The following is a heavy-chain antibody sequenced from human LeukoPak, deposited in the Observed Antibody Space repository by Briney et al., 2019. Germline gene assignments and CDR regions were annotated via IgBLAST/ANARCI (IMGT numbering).Heavy chain of an antibody. Sequence: GGSLRLSCAASGFTVSSNYMSWVRQAPGKGLEWVSAIYSGGSTYYADSVKGRFTISRDNSKNTLYLQMNSLRPEDTAVYYCSKARAVAALFDYWGQGTLVTVSS. CDR3: SKARAVAALFDY. CDR1: GFTVSSNY. V-gene: IGHV3-53*01. J-gene: IGHJ4*02. CDR2: IYSGGST. D-gene: IGHD6-19*01.